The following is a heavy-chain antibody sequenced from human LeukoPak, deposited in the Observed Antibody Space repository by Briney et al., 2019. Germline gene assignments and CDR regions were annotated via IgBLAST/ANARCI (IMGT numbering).Heavy chain of an antibody. V-gene: IGHV3-30*02. CDR3: ASSHIPTGQGWLFYYYMDV. D-gene: IGHD1-1*01. CDR2: ILYDGSNK. Sequence: GGSLRLSCAASGFTFSSYWMSWVRQAPGKGLEWVAFILYDGSNKYDADSAKGRFTISRDNSKNTLYLQMNSLRAEDTAVYYCASSHIPTGQGWLFYYYMDVWGKGTTVTVSS. CDR1: GFTFSSYW. J-gene: IGHJ6*03.